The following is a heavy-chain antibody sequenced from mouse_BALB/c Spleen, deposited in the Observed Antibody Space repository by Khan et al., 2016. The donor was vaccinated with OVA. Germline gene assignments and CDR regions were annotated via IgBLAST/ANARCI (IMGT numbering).Heavy chain of an antibody. CDR1: AYTFTSYT. CDR3: ARSGAYYRYDGYFDV. V-gene: IGHV1-4*01. D-gene: IGHD2-14*01. CDR2: INPSSGYT. Sequence: QVQLKQSGAELARPGASVKMSCKASAYTFTSYTMHWVKQRPGQGLEWIGFINPSSGYTNYNQKFKDKATLTADKSSSTAYMQLSSLTSEDSAVYYCARSGAYYRYDGYFDVWGAGTTVTVSS. J-gene: IGHJ1*01.